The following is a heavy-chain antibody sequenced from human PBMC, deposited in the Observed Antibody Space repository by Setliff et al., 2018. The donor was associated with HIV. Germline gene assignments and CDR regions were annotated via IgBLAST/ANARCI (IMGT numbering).Heavy chain of an antibody. CDR2: IHTSGST. J-gene: IGHJ4*02. D-gene: IGHD6-19*01. V-gene: IGHV4-61*09. CDR3: AREPSPSQWQPLYFDV. CDR1: GGSINSDSYY. Sequence: PSETLSLTCTVFGGSINSDSYYWTWIRQPAGKGLEWIGHIHTSGSTNHNPSLKSRVTMSLDTSKEQFSLRLRSVTAADTAIYYCAREPSPSQWQPLYFDVWGRGILVTVSS.